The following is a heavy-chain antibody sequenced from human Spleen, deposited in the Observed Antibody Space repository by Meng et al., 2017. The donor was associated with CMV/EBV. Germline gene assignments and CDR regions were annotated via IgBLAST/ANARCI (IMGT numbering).Heavy chain of an antibody. D-gene: IGHD1-26*01. J-gene: IGHJ4*02. Sequence: GSLRLSCTIFGDSIRNYYWTWIRQPPGKGLEWIGYIYYSGNANYNPSLKSRVIISVDTSKNQFSLKVRSVTAADTAVYFCARGRSYELLDYWGQGTRVTVSS. CDR3: ARGRSYELLDY. V-gene: IGHV4-59*01. CDR1: GDSIRNYY. CDR2: IYYSGNA.